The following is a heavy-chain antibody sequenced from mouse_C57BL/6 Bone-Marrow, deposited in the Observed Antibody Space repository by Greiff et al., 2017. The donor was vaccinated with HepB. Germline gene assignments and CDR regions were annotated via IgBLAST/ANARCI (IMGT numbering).Heavy chain of an antibody. D-gene: IGHD2-4*01. CDR1: GYTFTSYW. CDR3: ARGTYDYDKGFDY. CDR2: IDPNSGGT. J-gene: IGHJ2*01. Sequence: VQLQQPGAELVKPGASVKLSCKASGYTFTSYWMHWVKQRPGRGLEWIGSIDPNSGGTKYNEKFKSKATLTVDKPSSTAYMQLSSLTSEDSAVYYCARGTYDYDKGFDYWGQGTTLTVSS. V-gene: IGHV1-72*01.